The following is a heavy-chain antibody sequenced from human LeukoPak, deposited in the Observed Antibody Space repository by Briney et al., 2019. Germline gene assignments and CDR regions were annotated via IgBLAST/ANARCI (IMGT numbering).Heavy chain of an antibody. V-gene: IGHV3-74*01. J-gene: IGHJ4*02. CDR2: INSDGSST. D-gene: IGHD4-17*01. Sequence: GGALRLSCAASGFRFSGYWVQWVRQVPRKGLVWVSQINSDGSSTSYADFVKGRFTISRDNAKNTLYLQMNSLRVEDTAVYYCARGRDYAFDSWGQGTLVTVSS. CDR3: ARGRDYAFDS. CDR1: GFRFSGYW.